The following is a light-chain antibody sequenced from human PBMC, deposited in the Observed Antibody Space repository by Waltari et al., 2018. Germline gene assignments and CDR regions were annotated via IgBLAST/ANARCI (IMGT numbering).Light chain of an antibody. Sequence: DIQMTQSPSTLSASVGDRVTITCRARQNISSWLAWYQQKPGKAPKLLIYKASSLESGVPSRFSGSGSGTEFTLTISSLQPDDFATFYCKQYNTYPWTFGQGTKVESK. V-gene: IGKV1-5*03. J-gene: IGKJ1*01. CDR2: KAS. CDR1: QNISSW. CDR3: KQYNTYPWT.